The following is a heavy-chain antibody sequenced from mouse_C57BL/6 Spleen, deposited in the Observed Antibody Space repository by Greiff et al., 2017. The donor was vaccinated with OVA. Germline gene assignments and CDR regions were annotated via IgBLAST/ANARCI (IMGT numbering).Heavy chain of an antibody. CDR3: ARGYYGSSGDFEV. J-gene: IGHJ1*03. D-gene: IGHD1-1*01. CDR1: GYTFTSYW. V-gene: IGHV1-64*01. CDR2: IHPNSGST. Sequence: QVQLQQPGAELVKPGASVKLSCKASGYTFTSYWMHWVKQRPGQGLEWIGMIHPNSGSTNYNEKFKSKATLTVDKSSSTAYMQLSSLTSEDSAVYYCARGYYGSSGDFEVWGTGTTVTVSS.